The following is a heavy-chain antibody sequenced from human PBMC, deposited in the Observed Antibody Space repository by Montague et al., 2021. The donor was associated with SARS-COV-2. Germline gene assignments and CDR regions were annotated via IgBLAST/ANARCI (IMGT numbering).Heavy chain of an antibody. CDR3: ARLVPSGDIVLVPAGPFDY. CDR1: GGSIRNYY. D-gene: IGHD2-2*01. Sequence: SETLSLTCTVSGGSIRNYYWSWIRQPPGKGLEWIVHIYHSGTTNYNPSLKSRVTTSVDTSKNPFSLKLTSVTPADTAVYYCARLVPSGDIVLVPAGPFDYWGQGTLVTVS. V-gene: IGHV4-59*08. CDR2: IYHSGTT. J-gene: IGHJ4*02.